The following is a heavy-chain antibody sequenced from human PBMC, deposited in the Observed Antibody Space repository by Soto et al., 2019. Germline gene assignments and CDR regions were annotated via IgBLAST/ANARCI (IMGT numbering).Heavy chain of an antibody. CDR1: GASISGFY. V-gene: IGHV4-4*07. CDR2: IYATGTT. Sequence: SETLSLTCTVSGASISGFYWSWIRKSAGKGLEWIGRIYATGTTDYNPSLKSQVMMSVDTSKKQFSLKLRSVTAADTAVYYCVRDGTKTLRDWFDPWGQGISVTVSS. CDR3: VRDGTKTLRDWFDP. J-gene: IGHJ5*02. D-gene: IGHD1-1*01.